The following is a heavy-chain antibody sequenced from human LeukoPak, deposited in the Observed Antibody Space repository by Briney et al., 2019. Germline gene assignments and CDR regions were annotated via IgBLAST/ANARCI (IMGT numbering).Heavy chain of an antibody. J-gene: IGHJ4*02. D-gene: IGHD4-17*01. V-gene: IGHV1-69*04. Sequence: SVKVSCTASGGTFSSYAISWVRQAPGQGLEWMGRIIPILGIANYAQKFQGRVTITADKSTSTAYMELSSLRSEDTAVYYCARGSWSYGYYQDYWGQGTRVTVSS. CDR3: ARGSWSYGYYQDY. CDR2: IIPILGIA. CDR1: GGTFSSYA.